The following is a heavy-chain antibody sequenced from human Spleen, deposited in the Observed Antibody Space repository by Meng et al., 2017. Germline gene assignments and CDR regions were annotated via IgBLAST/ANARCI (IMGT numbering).Heavy chain of an antibody. J-gene: IGHJ4*02. D-gene: IGHD6-13*01. CDR3: AKDDFSTQDYGSSWYFDY. V-gene: IGHV3-23*01. CDR2: ISASSDST. Sequence: VVSLRLSCAACGLTFSSYEMHWVRQAPGKGLEWVSSISASSDSTYYVGSVKGRFTVSSNNSKNTLYLQMNSLRAKDTAVYYCAKDDFSTQDYGSSWYFDYWGQGTLVTVSS. CDR1: GLTFSSYE.